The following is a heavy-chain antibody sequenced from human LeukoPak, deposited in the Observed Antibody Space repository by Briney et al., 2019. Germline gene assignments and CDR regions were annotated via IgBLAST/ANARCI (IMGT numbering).Heavy chain of an antibody. V-gene: IGHV4-34*01. CDR2: INHLGNT. Sequence: PSETLSLTCAVYGGSFSGYYWSWIRQPPGKGLEWIGEINHLGNTKKSPSLKGRVTLAVDTSKNQFSLRLTSVTAADTAVYYCARGSPNLYSWGQGTPVTVSS. CDR3: ARGSPNLYS. J-gene: IGHJ4*02. CDR1: GGSFSGYY.